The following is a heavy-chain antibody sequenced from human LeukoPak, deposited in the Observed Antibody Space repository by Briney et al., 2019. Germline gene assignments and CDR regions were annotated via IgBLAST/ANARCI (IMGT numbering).Heavy chain of an antibody. CDR1: AFTFSSYS. V-gene: IGHV3-48*01. D-gene: IGHD3-10*01. CDR3: ARAYGSLDY. J-gene: IGHJ4*02. CDR2: ISSSSSTI. Sequence: GGSLRLSCAASAFTFSSYSMSWVRQAPGKGLEWVSYISSSSSTIYYADSVKGRFTISRDNAKNSLCLQMNSLRAEDTAVYYCARAYGSLDYWGQGTLVTVSS.